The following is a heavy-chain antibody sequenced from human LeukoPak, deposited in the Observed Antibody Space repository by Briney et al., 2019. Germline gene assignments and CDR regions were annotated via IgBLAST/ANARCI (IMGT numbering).Heavy chain of an antibody. Sequence: GGSLRLSCAASGFTFSNSAMHWVRQAPGKGLRWLSFISYDGSDKYYADAAKGRFTISRDNSKNTLYLDMSSLGLQDTAMYYCVEERDRDGYFRYWGQGTLVTVSS. D-gene: IGHD2-8*01. V-gene: IGHV3-30*19. CDR3: VEERDRDGYFRY. CDR1: GFTFSNSA. CDR2: ISYDGSDK. J-gene: IGHJ4*02.